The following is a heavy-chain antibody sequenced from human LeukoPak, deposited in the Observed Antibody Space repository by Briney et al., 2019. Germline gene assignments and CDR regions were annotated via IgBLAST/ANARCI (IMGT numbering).Heavy chain of an antibody. CDR2: MNPHTGHT. CDR1: GYTFPNYD. J-gene: IGHJ6*03. CDR3: ARGDFWSGYSNYYYMDV. D-gene: IGHD3-3*01. V-gene: IGHV1-8*03. Sequence: ASVKVSCKASGYTFPNYDINWVRQATGQGLEWMGWMNPHTGHTGYAQKFQGRVTFTRNTSISTAFMDLGSLMSEDTAVYYCARGDFWSGYSNYYYMDVWGKGTTVTVS.